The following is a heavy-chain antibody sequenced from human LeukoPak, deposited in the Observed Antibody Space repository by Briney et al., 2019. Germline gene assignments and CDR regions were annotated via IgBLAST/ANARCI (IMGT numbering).Heavy chain of an antibody. D-gene: IGHD2-15*01. CDR3: ARGCSYFGY. CDR2: IFSSGST. V-gene: IGHV4-59*01. Sequence: PSETLSLTCTVSGGSISSNYWNWLRQSPGKGLEWIAYIFSSGSTNYNPSLKSRVTISVDTSKNQFSLKVTSVTAEDRPVYYFARGCSYFGYWGQGTLVTVSS. J-gene: IGHJ4*02. CDR1: GGSISSNY.